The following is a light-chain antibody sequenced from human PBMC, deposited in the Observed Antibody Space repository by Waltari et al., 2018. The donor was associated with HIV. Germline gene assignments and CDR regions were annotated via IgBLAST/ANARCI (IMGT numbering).Light chain of an antibody. Sequence: AIQMTQFPSSLSASVGDRVTITCRARQDIRDDLAWYQQNPGRAPKLLISDASTLEFGVPSRFSGSGSGTTFPLTINQVQIADSATYSCLQDYAYPRTFGQGTKVEI. CDR1: QDIRDD. V-gene: IGKV1-6*01. CDR3: LQDYAYPRT. CDR2: DAS. J-gene: IGKJ1*01.